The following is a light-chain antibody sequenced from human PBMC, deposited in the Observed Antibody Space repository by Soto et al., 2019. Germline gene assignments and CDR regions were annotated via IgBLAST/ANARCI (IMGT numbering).Light chain of an antibody. J-gene: IGKJ1*01. CDR2: QAC. Sequence: DIQMTQSPSTLSASVGDRVSVTCRASHSISRQLAWYQQKPGKAPNLLIYQACNLETGDPSRFSGSGSGTECTLTISSLQPDDLATYYCRPYQSYRTFGQGTKVEVK. CDR3: RPYQSYRT. V-gene: IGKV1-5*03. CDR1: HSISRQ.